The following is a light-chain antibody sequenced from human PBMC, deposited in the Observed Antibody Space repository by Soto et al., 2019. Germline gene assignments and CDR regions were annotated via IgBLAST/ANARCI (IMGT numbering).Light chain of an antibody. CDR2: GAS. Sequence: EIVMTQSPATLSVSPGERATLSCRAIQSVNDNLAWYQQKPGQAPRLLLYGASIRATGIPARFSGSGSATEFTLTISSLQSEDFAVYYCQQYNAWPLTFGGGTQVEI. CDR3: QQYNAWPLT. V-gene: IGKV3-15*01. J-gene: IGKJ4*01. CDR1: QSVNDN.